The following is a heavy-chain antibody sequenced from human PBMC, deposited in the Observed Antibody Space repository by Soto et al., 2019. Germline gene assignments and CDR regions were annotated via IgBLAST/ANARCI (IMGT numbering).Heavy chain of an antibody. CDR2: ISAYNGNT. V-gene: IGHV1-18*01. CDR1: GYTFTSYG. J-gene: IGHJ4*02. D-gene: IGHD2-2*01. CDR3: ARGPPSYCSSTSCFDFDY. Sequence: GASVKVSCKASGYTFTSYGISWVRQAPGQGLEWMGWISAYNGNTNYAQKLQGRVTMTTDTSTSTAYMELRSLRSDDTAVYYCARGPPSYCSSTSCFDFDYWGQGTLVTVSS.